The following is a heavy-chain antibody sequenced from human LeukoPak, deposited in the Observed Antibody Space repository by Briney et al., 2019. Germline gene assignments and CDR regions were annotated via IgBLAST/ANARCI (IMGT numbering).Heavy chain of an antibody. Sequence: GGSLRLSCAASGFTFSWYSMNWVRQAPGKGLEWVSYISGSSSTIYYADSVKGRFTISRDNAKNSLYLQMNSLRAEDTAVYYCAELGITMIGGVWGKGTTVTISS. CDR3: AELGITMIGGV. CDR1: GFTFSWYS. J-gene: IGHJ6*04. D-gene: IGHD3-10*02. V-gene: IGHV3-48*01. CDR2: ISGSSSTI.